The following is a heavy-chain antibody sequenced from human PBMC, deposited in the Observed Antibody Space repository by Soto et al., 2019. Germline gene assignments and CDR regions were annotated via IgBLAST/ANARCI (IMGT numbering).Heavy chain of an antibody. D-gene: IGHD6-19*01. Sequence: PGGSLRLSCAASGFTFSSYGMHWVRQAPGKGLEWVAVIWYDGSNKYYADSVKGRFTISRDTSKNTLYLQMNSLRVEDTAVYYCARDSSSVAGLFDYWGQGTLVTVYS. V-gene: IGHV3-33*01. CDR1: GFTFSSYG. CDR3: ARDSSSVAGLFDY. CDR2: IWYDGSNK. J-gene: IGHJ4*02.